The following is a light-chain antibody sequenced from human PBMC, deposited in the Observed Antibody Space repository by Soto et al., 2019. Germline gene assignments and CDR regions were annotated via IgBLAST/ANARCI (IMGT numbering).Light chain of an antibody. J-gene: IGKJ2*01. CDR2: AAS. V-gene: IGKV1-39*01. Sequence: DIRMTQSPSSLSASVGDRVTITCRASQSISSYLNWYQQKPGKAPKLLIYAASSLQRGVPSRFSGSGSGTDFTLTISSLQPEDFATYYCQQSYSTPLYTFGQGTKLEIK. CDR3: QQSYSTPLYT. CDR1: QSISSY.